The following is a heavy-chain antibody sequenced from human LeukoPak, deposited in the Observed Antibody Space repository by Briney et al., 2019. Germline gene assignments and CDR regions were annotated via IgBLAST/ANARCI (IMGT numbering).Heavy chain of an antibody. CDR1: GFTFSSYW. D-gene: IGHD3-10*01. J-gene: IGHJ6*02. Sequence: GSLRLSCAASGFTFSSYWMHWVRQAPGKGLVWVSRISNDGSNTTYADSVKGRFTISRDNAKNTLYLQMNSLRAEDTAVYYCARATAGIYGLDVWGQGTTVTVSS. CDR3: ARATAGIYGLDV. CDR2: ISNDGSNT. V-gene: IGHV3-74*01.